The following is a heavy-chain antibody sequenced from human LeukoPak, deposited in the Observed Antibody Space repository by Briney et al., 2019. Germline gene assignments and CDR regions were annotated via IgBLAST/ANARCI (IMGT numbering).Heavy chain of an antibody. CDR3: VKHGRSKPVAAFEI. D-gene: IGHD4-17*01. J-gene: IGHJ3*02. CDR1: GYIFTNFW. Sequence: GESLKISCKGSGYIFTNFWISWVRQMPGKGLEWMGRIDPTDSSTNYRPSFRGQVTMSTDKSMRSAYLQWGRLRASDTAIYYCVKHGRSKPVAAFEIWGQGTMVTVSS. CDR2: IDPTDSST. V-gene: IGHV5-10-1*04.